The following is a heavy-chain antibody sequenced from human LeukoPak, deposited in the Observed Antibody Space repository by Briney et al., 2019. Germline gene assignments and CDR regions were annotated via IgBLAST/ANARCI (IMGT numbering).Heavy chain of an antibody. V-gene: IGHV3-7*01. CDR3: AKSSGLFSGYDADY. CDR2: IKQDGSEK. J-gene: IGHJ4*02. D-gene: IGHD5-12*01. CDR1: GFTFISYG. Sequence: GGSLRLSCAASGFTFISYGMHWVRQAPGKGLEWVTNIKQDGSEKYYVDSVKGRFTISRDNAKNSLYLQMNSLRAEDTAVYYCAKSSGLFSGYDADYWGQGTLVTVSS.